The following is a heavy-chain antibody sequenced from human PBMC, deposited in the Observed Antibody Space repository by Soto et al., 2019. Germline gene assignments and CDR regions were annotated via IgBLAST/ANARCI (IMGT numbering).Heavy chain of an antibody. D-gene: IGHD2-15*01. J-gene: IGHJ5*02. CDR1: GYTFTSYY. Sequence: ASVKVSCKASGYTFTSYYMHWVRQAPGQGLEWMGIINPSGGSTSYAQKFQGRVTMTRDTSTSTVYMELSSLRSEDTAVYYCARDPRRCKYSSGFDPWGQGNLVTVAS. V-gene: IGHV1-46*03. CDR3: ARDPRRCKYSSGFDP. CDR2: INPSGGST.